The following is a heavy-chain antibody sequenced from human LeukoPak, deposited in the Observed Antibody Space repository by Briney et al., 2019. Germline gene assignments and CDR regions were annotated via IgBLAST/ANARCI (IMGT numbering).Heavy chain of an antibody. Sequence: SETLSLTCAVYGGSFSGYYWSWIRQPPGKGLEWIGEINHSGSTNYNPSLKSRVTISVDTSKNQFSLKLSSVTAADTAVYYCARGGYSRSPFDYWGQGTLVTVPS. V-gene: IGHV4-34*01. CDR1: GGSFSGYY. CDR2: INHSGST. J-gene: IGHJ4*02. D-gene: IGHD6-6*01. CDR3: ARGGYSRSPFDY.